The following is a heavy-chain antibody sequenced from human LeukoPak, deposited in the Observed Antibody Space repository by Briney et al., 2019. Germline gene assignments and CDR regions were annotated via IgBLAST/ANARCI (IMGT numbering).Heavy chain of an antibody. CDR3: AREGSYLNSGGSYYLHWFDP. Sequence: QPGGSLRLSCAASGFSFSRYWMHWVRQAPGKGLVWVSDIDTDGSTTNYADSVKGRFTISRDNAKNTVYLEMNSLRAEDTATYYCAREGSYLNSGGSYYLHWFDPWGQGTLVTVSS. J-gene: IGHJ5*02. CDR2: IDTDGSTT. D-gene: IGHD3-22*01. CDR1: GFSFSRYW. V-gene: IGHV3-74*01.